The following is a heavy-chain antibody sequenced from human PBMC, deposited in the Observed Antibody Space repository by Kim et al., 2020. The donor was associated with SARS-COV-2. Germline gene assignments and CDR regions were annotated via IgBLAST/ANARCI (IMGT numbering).Heavy chain of an antibody. V-gene: IGHV3-43*02. J-gene: IGHJ6*02. Sequence: GGSLRLSCAASGFTFDDYAMHWVRQAPGKGLEWVSLISGDGGSTYYADSVKGRFTISRDNSKNSLYLQMNSLRTEDTALYYCAKDNMGSGYDNVLYYGMDVWGQGTTVTVSS. D-gene: IGHD5-12*01. CDR3: AKDNMGSGYDNVLYYGMDV. CDR1: GFTFDDYA. CDR2: ISGDGGST.